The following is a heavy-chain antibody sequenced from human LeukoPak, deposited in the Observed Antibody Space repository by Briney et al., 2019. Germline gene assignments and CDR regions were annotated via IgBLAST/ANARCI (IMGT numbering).Heavy chain of an antibody. CDR1: GYTFTGYY. D-gene: IGHD1-26*01. Sequence: GASVKVSRKASGYTFTGYYMHWVRQAPGQGLEWMGGIIPIFGTANYAQKFQGRVTITTDESTSTAYMELSSLRSEDTAVYYCARAVSGSSLHNFDYWGQGTLVTVSS. CDR3: ARAVSGSSLHNFDY. CDR2: IIPIFGTA. V-gene: IGHV1-69*05. J-gene: IGHJ4*02.